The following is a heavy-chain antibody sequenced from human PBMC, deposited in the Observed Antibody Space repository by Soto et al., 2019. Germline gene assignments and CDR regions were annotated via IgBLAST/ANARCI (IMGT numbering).Heavy chain of an antibody. CDR1: GGSISSGDYY. Sequence: PSETLSLTCTVSGGSISSGDYYWSWIRQPPGKGLEWIGYIYYSGSTYYNPSLKSRVTISVDTSKNQFSLKLSSVTAADTAVYYCATATGSENSQHWGQGTLVTVSS. CDR3: ATATGSENSQH. D-gene: IGHD6-25*01. V-gene: IGHV4-30-4*01. CDR2: IYYSGST. J-gene: IGHJ1*01.